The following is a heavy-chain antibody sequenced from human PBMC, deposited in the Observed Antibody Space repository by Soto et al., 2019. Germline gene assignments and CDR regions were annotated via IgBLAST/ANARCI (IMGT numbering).Heavy chain of an antibody. CDR3: AKDRCSSTSCYMGYYYYGMDV. V-gene: IGHV3-30*18. CDR2: ISYDGSNK. D-gene: IGHD2-2*02. J-gene: IGHJ6*02. CDR1: GFTFSSYG. Sequence: ESGGGVVQPGRSLRLSCAASGFTFSSYGMHWVRQAPGKGLEWVAVISYDGSNKYYADSVKGRFTISRDNSKNTLYLQMNSLRAEDTAVYYCAKDRCSSTSCYMGYYYYGMDVWGQGTTVTVSS.